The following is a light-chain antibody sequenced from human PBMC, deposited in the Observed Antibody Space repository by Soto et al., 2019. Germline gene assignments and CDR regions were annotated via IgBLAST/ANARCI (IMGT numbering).Light chain of an antibody. CDR2: AAS. Sequence: EIQMTQSPASLSASVGDRVTVTCRAGPAISGYLNWYQQKPGKAPTLLIFAASTLQSGVPSRFSGSRSGTDFTLPISRLQTEDPATYFCQQTNLIPCTFGPGT. CDR3: QQTNLIPCT. J-gene: IGKJ3*01. V-gene: IGKV1-39*01. CDR1: PAISGY.